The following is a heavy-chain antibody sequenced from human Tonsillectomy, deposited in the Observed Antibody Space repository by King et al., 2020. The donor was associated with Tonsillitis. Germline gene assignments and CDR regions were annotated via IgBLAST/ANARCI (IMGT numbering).Heavy chain of an antibody. CDR2: ISYDGSNK. CDR3: EGEGGTLFMVDAFDI. V-gene: IGHV3-30-3*01. D-gene: IGHD2-15*01. CDR1: GFTFSSYA. Sequence: VQLVESGGGVVQPGRSLRLSCAASGFTFSSYAMHWVRQAPGKGLEWVAVISYDGSNKYYADSVKGRFTISRDNSKNTLYLQMNSLRAEDTAVYYCEGEGGTLFMVDAFDIWGQGTMVTVSS. J-gene: IGHJ3*02.